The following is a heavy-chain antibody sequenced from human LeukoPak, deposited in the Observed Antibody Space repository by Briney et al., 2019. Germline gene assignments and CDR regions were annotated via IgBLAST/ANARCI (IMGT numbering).Heavy chain of an antibody. CDR2: IGSGGST. CDR1: GFTVSSNY. Sequence: PGGSLRLSCAASGFTVSSNYMSWVRPAPGKGLAGVSFIGSGGSTYYADSVKGRFTISRDNSKNTLYLQMNSLRAEDTAVYYCAREPNSPFDYWGQGTLVTVSS. V-gene: IGHV3-66*01. J-gene: IGHJ4*02. CDR3: AREPNSPFDY.